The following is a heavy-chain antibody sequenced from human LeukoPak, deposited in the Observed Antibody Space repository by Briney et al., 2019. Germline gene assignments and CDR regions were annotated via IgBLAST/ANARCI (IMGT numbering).Heavy chain of an antibody. D-gene: IGHD3-22*01. CDR2: LAYSGST. V-gene: IGHV4-39*01. CDR3: ASSTSYYYDTSGYFEY. Sequence: PSETLSLTCTVSGGFIGSSSFYWAWIRQTPGKGLEWSGSLAYSGSTYYKSSLKSRVTLSVDAAKNQFSLNLTSVTAADTALFYCASSTSYYYDTSGYFEYWGQGILVTVSS. CDR1: GGFIGSSSFY. J-gene: IGHJ4*02.